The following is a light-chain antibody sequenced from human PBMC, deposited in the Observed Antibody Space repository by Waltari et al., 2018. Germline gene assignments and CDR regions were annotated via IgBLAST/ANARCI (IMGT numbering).Light chain of an antibody. CDR1: QTITNN. CDR2: GAS. CDR3: QQYNNWLSVT. V-gene: IGKV3-15*01. J-gene: IGKJ5*01. Sequence: EIVVTQSPATLSVSPGERATLPCRTSQTITNNLAWYQQKPGQTPRLLIDGASTRAIGSPARFSGSGSGTECTLTISSLQSEDCAVYYCQQYNNWLSVTFGQGTRLEI.